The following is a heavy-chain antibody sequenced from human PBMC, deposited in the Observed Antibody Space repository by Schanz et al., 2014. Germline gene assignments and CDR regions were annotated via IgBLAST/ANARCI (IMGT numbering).Heavy chain of an antibody. V-gene: IGHV3-30-3*01. CDR2: ISNDGSIK. Sequence: QVQLVESGGGLVKPGGSLRLSCAASGFTFSSYAMHWVRQAPGKGLEWVALISNDGSIKYYAVSVEGRFTISRDNSRNTLYLQMNSLRTEDTAVYYCASPSGYSDYGTYFDFWGQGTLGTVSS. D-gene: IGHD5-12*01. CDR1: GFTFSSYA. J-gene: IGHJ4*02. CDR3: ASPSGYSDYGTYFDF.